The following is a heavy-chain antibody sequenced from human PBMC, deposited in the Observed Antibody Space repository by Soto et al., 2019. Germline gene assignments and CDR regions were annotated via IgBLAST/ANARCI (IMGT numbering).Heavy chain of an antibody. CDR2: IWYDGSNK. Sequence: QVQLVESGGGVVQPGRSLRLSCAASGFTFSSYGMHWVRQAPGKGLEWVAVIWYDGSNKYYADSVKGRFTISRDNSKNXLYLQMNSLRAEDTAVYYCARDRGIAAAYYYYGMDVWGQGTTVTVSS. D-gene: IGHD6-13*01. CDR1: GFTFSSYG. CDR3: ARDRGIAAAYYYYGMDV. J-gene: IGHJ6*02. V-gene: IGHV3-33*01.